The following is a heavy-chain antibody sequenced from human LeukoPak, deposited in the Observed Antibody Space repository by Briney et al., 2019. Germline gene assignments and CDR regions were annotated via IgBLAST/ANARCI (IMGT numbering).Heavy chain of an antibody. CDR2: INPSGGST. V-gene: IGHV1-46*01. CDR1: GYTFTSYY. D-gene: IGHD2-2*01. J-gene: IGHJ4*02. CDR3: AFGVVPAANEVWVYYFDY. Sequence: ASVKVSCKASGYTFTSYYMHWVRQAPGQGLEWMGIINPSGGSTSYAQKFQGRVTMTRDTSTSTAYMELSSLRSEDTAVYYCAFGVVPAANEVWVYYFDYWGQGTLVTVSS.